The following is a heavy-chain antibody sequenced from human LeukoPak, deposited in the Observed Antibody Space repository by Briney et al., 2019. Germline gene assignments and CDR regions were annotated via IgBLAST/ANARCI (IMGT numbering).Heavy chain of an antibody. V-gene: IGHV3-48*03. CDR2: ISSSGSTI. CDR1: GFTFSSCE. Sequence: PGGSLRLSCAASGFTFSSCEMNWVRQAPGKGLEWVAYISSSGSTISYADSVKGRFTFSRDNAKYSLYLQMNSLRAEDTAVYYCAREDYYESGDAFDIWGQGTMVTVSS. D-gene: IGHD3-22*01. CDR3: AREDYYESGDAFDI. J-gene: IGHJ3*02.